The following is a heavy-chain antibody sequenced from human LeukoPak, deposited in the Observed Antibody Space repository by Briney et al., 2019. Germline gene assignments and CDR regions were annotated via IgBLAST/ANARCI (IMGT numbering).Heavy chain of an antibody. J-gene: IGHJ5*02. CDR2: IYTRGSA. CDR1: GASVRSNNFY. D-gene: IGHD4-17*01. V-gene: IGHV4-61*02. Sequence: PSETLSLTCTVSGASVRSNNFYWSWIRQPAGKGLEWIGRIYTRGSADYNPSLKSRVTISLDTSKNQLSLNLSSVTAADTAIYYCARGSINYGAYFPPWGQGTPVTVSS. CDR3: ARGSINYGAYFPP.